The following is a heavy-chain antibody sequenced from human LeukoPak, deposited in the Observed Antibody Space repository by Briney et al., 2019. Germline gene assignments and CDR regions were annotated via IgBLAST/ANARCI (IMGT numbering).Heavy chain of an antibody. D-gene: IGHD3-10*01. J-gene: IGHJ4*02. CDR3: ARQGVIISYFDY. V-gene: IGHV4-39*01. CDR1: GGSISSSTYL. Sequence: SETLSLTCTVSGGSISSSTYLWGWIRQPPGEGLEWIGSIFYSGSTYYSPSLKSRVTVSVDTSNNQFSLRLSSVTAADTAVYFCARQGVIISYFDYWGQGALVTFSS. CDR2: IFYSGST.